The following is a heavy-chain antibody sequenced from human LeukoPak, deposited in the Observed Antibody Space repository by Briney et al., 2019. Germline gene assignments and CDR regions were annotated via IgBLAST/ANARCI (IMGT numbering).Heavy chain of an antibody. CDR2: INPGNGAT. J-gene: IGHJ4*02. CDR1: GYSLTYYH. Sequence: ASVTVSCTASGYSLTYYHIHWLRQAPGQGLEWMGDINPGNGATKHAQKFQGRVTMTRDTSISTLYMDLSGLTPDDTAVYYCARDPQYTFGYPTYDYWGQGTLVTVSS. D-gene: IGHD2-2*03. CDR3: ARDPQYTFGYPTYDY. V-gene: IGHV1-2*02.